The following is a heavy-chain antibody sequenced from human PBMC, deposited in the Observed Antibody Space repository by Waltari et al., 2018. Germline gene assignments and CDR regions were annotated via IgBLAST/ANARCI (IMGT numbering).Heavy chain of an antibody. D-gene: IGHD2-2*01. CDR1: GYTFTDYY. CDR2: INCHIGGT. Sequence: QVQLVQSGAEVREPGASVKVSCKSSGYTFTDYYIHWVRQAPGQGLEWLGWINCHIGGTNYERKFQGRVTMTRDTSINTVYMELSGLTSDDTAVYYCAREGCSGTGCYSNWFDPWGQGTLVTVSS. CDR3: AREGCSGTGCYSNWFDP. V-gene: IGHV1-2*02. J-gene: IGHJ5*02.